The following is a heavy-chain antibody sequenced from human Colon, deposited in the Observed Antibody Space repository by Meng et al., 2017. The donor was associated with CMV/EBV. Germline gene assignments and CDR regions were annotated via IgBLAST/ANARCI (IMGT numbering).Heavy chain of an antibody. CDR3: ARRASGGYFPDY. CDR2: INIDGSST. CDR1: GFTFSSYW. Sequence: SCAASGFTFSSYWMHWVRQAPGKGLVWVSRINIDGSSTTYADSVKGRFTISRDNAKNTLYLQMNSLRAEDTAVYYCARRASGGYFPDYWGQGTLVTVSS. J-gene: IGHJ4*02. D-gene: IGHD3-22*01. V-gene: IGHV3-74*01.